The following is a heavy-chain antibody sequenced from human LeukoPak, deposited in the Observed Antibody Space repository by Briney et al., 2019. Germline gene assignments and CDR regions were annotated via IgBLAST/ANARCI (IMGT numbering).Heavy chain of an antibody. CDR3: ASRLYGSGR. J-gene: IGHJ4*02. CDR2: IYSGGST. D-gene: IGHD3-10*01. V-gene: IGHV3-53*01. CDR1: GFTFSDYY. Sequence: GGSLRLSCAASGFTFSDYYMSWIRQAPGKGLEWVSVIYSGGSTYYADSVKGRFTISRDNSENTLYLQMNSLRAEDTAVYYCASRLYGSGRWGQGTLVTVSS.